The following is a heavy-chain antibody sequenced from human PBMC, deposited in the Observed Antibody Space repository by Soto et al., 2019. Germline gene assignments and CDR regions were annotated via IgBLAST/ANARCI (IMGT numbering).Heavy chain of an antibody. Sequence: PTDPLSLTRAFYVGAVHGANRTWHRQPPGKGLEWIGEINHTGGTHYNPSLKSRVTMSVDTSKNQFSLRLSSVTAADTAIYYCATRIKVFGLLIPPFDPWGQGTQVTVS. CDR2: INHTGGT. CDR1: VGAVHGAN. J-gene: IGHJ5*02. D-gene: IGHD3-3*01. V-gene: IGHV4-34*01. CDR3: ATRIKVFGLLIPPFDP.